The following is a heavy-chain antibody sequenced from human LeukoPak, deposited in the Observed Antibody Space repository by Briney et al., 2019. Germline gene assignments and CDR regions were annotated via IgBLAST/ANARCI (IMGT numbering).Heavy chain of an antibody. V-gene: IGHV1-8*01. CDR3: ARGHYGGNRYFDI. J-gene: IGHJ4*02. CDR2: IHPNSGKT. CDR1: GYTFRSYE. Sequence: GASVSVSCKASGYTFRSYEINWVRQAPGQGLEWVGWIHPNSGKTGYAQKFQGRVTMNRDTSTETAFMELSSLKFDDTAIFYCARGHYGGNRYFDIWGQGTLVTVSS. D-gene: IGHD4-23*01.